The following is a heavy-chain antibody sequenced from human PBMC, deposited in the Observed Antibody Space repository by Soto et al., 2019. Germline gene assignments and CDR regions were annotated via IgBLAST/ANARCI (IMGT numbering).Heavy chain of an antibody. CDR3: ARKGITMVRGVIIMRNWFDP. CDR1: GGSISSSNW. CDR2: IYHSGST. Sequence: SETLSLTCAVSGGSISSSNWWSWVRQPPGKGLEWIGEIYHSGSTNYNPSLKSRVTISVDKSKNQFSLKLSPVTAADTAVYYCARKGITMVRGVIIMRNWFDPWGQGTLVTVSS. D-gene: IGHD3-10*01. V-gene: IGHV4-4*02. J-gene: IGHJ5*02.